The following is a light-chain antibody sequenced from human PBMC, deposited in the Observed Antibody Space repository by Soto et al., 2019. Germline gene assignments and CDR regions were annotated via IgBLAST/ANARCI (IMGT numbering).Light chain of an antibody. V-gene: IGLV2-11*01. CDR3: QSYDSSLSGYV. CDR2: DVS. J-gene: IGLJ1*01. Sequence: QSALTQPRSVSGSPGQSVTISCTGSSSDVGEYNYVSWYQHHPGNAPKLMIYDVSKRPSGVPDRFSGSKSGNTASLTITGLQAEDEADYYCQSYDSSLSGYVFGTGTKVTVL. CDR1: SSDVGEYNY.